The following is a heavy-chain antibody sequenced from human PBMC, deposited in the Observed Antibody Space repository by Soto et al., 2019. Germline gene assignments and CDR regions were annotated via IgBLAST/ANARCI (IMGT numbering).Heavy chain of an antibody. J-gene: IGHJ4*02. CDR3: ARVRGSYALDY. CDR2: ISAYNGNT. CDR1: GYTFTSYG. Sequence: QVQLVQSGAEVKKPGASVKVSCKASGYTFTSYGITWVRQAPGQGLEWMGWISAYNGNTNYAQKLQGRVTMTTDTSTSADYMGLSSLRPDDTAVYYCARVRGSYALDYWGQGNLVTVSS. D-gene: IGHD1-26*01. V-gene: IGHV1-18*01.